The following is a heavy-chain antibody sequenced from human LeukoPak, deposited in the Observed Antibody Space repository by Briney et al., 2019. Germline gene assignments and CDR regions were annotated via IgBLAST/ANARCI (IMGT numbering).Heavy chain of an antibody. CDR3: ARDVAAAEAFDI. CDR1: GFTFSSYS. D-gene: IGHD6-13*01. Sequence: PGGSLRPSCAASGFTFSSYSMNWVRQAPGKGLEWVSSISSSSSYIYYADSVKGRFTISRDNAKNSLYLQMNSLRAEDTAVYYCARDVAAAEAFDIWGQGTMVTVSS. J-gene: IGHJ3*02. CDR2: ISSSSSYI. V-gene: IGHV3-21*01.